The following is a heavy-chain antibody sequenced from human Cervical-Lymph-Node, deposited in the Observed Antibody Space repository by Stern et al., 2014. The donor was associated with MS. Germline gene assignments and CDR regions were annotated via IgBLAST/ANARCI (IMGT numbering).Heavy chain of an antibody. CDR1: GYRFNIYW. Sequence: EVQLVESGAEVKKPGESLKISCQGSGYRFNIYWIGWVRQLPGKGLEWMGVIYPGDSETTYSPSFQGQVTISADKSINTAYLQWSSLKASDTAVYYCARRFSGNYGHSSFDIWGQGTMVIVSS. J-gene: IGHJ3*02. D-gene: IGHD1-26*01. CDR3: ARRFSGNYGHSSFDI. V-gene: IGHV5-51*01. CDR2: IYPGDSET.